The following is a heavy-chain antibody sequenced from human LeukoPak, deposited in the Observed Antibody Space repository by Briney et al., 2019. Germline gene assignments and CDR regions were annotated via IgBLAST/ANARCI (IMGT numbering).Heavy chain of an antibody. J-gene: IGHJ6*03. CDR3: ARKPRGYYYYYMDV. Sequence: APVKVSCKASGYTFTSYGISWVRQAPGQGREWMGWISAYNGNTNYTQKLQGRVTMTTDTSTSTAYMELRSLRSDDTAVYYCARKPRGYYYYYMDVWGKGTTVTVSS. V-gene: IGHV1-18*01. CDR1: GYTFTSYG. CDR2: ISAYNGNT.